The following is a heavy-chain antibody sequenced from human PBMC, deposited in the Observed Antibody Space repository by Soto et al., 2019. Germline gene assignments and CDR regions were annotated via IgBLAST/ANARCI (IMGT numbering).Heavy chain of an antibody. V-gene: IGHV3-7*05. CDR3: ATSMGRGGNDY. CDR2: IKRDGSEK. CDR1: GFTFSDYW. J-gene: IGHJ4*02. D-gene: IGHD3-10*01. Sequence: EVQLVESGGGLVQPGGSLRLSCAASGFTFSDYWMSWVRQAPGKGLECVANIKRDGSEKYYVDPVKGRFTISRDNAKNSLYRQMNSLRAEDTAVYYCATSMGRGGNDYWGQGTLVTVSS.